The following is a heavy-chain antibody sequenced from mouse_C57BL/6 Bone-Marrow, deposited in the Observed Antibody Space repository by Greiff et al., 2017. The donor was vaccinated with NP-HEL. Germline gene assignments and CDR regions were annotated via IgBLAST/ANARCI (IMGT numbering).Heavy chain of an antibody. CDR2: IYPRSGNT. J-gene: IGHJ3*01. CDR1: GYTFTSYG. Sequence: VKLQESGAELARPGASVKLSCKASGYTFTSYGISWVKQRTGQGLEWIGEIYPRSGNTYYNEKFKGKATLTADKSSSTAYMELRSLTSEDSAVYFCAKGLRPFAYWGQGTLVTVSA. D-gene: IGHD2-2*01. CDR3: AKGLRPFAY. V-gene: IGHV1-81*01.